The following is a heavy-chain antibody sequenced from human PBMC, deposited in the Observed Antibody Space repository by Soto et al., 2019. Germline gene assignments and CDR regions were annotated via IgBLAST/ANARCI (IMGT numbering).Heavy chain of an antibody. Sequence: QVQLVESGVGLVKPGGSLRLSCAASGFTFSDYYMSWIRQAPGKGLEWVSYISSSSSYTNYADSVKGRFTISRDNAKNSLYLQMDSLRAEDTAVYYCAICPPFGYSSGWAYDAFDIWGQGTMVTVSS. J-gene: IGHJ3*02. CDR2: ISSSSSYT. CDR3: AICPPFGYSSGWAYDAFDI. V-gene: IGHV3-11*05. CDR1: GFTFSDYY. D-gene: IGHD6-19*01.